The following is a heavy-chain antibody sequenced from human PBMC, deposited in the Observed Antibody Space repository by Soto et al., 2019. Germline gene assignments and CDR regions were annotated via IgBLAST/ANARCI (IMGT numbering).Heavy chain of an antibody. Sequence: PGGSLRLSCAASGFTFSNSAMVWVRQAPGKGLEWVALISYDGSYRYYADSVKGRFTISRDNSKNILYLQMNSLRAGDTAVYYCAEDPDYDLNWFDPWGQGTLVTVSS. V-gene: IGHV3-30*18. J-gene: IGHJ5*02. CDR3: AEDPDYDLNWFDP. CDR1: GFTFSNSA. CDR2: ISYDGSYR. D-gene: IGHD3-22*01.